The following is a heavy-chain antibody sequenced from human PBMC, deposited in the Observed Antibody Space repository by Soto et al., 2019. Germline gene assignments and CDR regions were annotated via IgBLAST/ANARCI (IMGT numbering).Heavy chain of an antibody. D-gene: IGHD3-10*01. CDR1: GGSISSGGYY. CDR3: AMWGNTPPTIIGMHV. Sequence: QVQLQESRPGLVKPSQTLSLTCTVSGGSISSGGYYWSWIRQHPGKGLEWIGYIYYSGSTYYNPSHNSRVTITVDQSKTESSVLLSSSPAADTAVYYCAMWGNTPPTIIGMHVRAAGTTVCVSS. J-gene: IGHJ6*02. V-gene: IGHV4-31*03. CDR2: IYYSGST.